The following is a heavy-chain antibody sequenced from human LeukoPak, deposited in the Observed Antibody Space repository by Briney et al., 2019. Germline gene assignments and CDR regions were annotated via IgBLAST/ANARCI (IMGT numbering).Heavy chain of an antibody. V-gene: IGHV4-34*01. CDR2: INHSGST. J-gene: IGHJ4*02. CDR1: GGSFSGYY. Sequence: PSETLSLTCAVYGGSFSGYYWSWIRQPPGKGLEWIGEINHSGSTNYNPSLKSRVTISVDTSKNQFSLKLSSVTAADTAVYYCARFGIAAAGTHPVIGFDYWGQGTLVTVSS. D-gene: IGHD6-13*01. CDR3: ARFGIAAAGTHPVIGFDY.